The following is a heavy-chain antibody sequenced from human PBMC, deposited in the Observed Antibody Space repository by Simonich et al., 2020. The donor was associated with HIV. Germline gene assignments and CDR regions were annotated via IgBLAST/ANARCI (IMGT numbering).Heavy chain of an antibody. CDR1: GFTFSTYD. D-gene: IGHD7-27*01. V-gene: IGHV3-23*01. CDR2: KSCSDDSK. CDR3: AKDLFFNWGSHDF. Sequence: EVQLLDSGGALVQPGGSLRLSCAASGFTFSTYDMSWVRQATGKGLDGVSSKSCSDDSKYYADSVKGRFTSSRDNSNNTLYLEMNSLRAEDTALYYCAKDLFFNWGSHDFWGQGTLVTVSS. J-gene: IGHJ4*02.